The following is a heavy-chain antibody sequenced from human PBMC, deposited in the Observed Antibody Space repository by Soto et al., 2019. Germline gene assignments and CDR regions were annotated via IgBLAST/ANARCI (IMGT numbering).Heavy chain of an antibody. CDR2: ISYDGSNK. CDR1: GFTFSSYA. Sequence: GGSLRLSCAASGFTFSSYAMHWVRQAPGKGLERVAVISYDGSNKYYADSVKGRFTISRDNSKNTLYLQMNSLRAEDTAVYYWVSASTPQHDGFDVWGQGTTVTVSS. CDR3: VSASTPQHDGFDV. V-gene: IGHV3-30-3*01. J-gene: IGHJ6*02.